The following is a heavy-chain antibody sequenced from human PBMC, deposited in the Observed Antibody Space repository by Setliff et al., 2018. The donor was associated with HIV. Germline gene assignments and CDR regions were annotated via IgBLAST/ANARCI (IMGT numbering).Heavy chain of an antibody. Sequence: PGGSLRLSCETSGFPFDNFGFHWVRQAPGRGLEWVSGISFNSGNIRYADSVRGRFTISRDNDRNSLFLQMSSLRPEDSALYYCARDTRTTGEMDFFFDVWGTGTTVTVSS. CDR1: GFPFDNFG. J-gene: IGHJ6*04. CDR2: ISFNSGNI. D-gene: IGHD1-1*01. V-gene: IGHV3-9*01. CDR3: ARDTRTTGEMDFFFDV.